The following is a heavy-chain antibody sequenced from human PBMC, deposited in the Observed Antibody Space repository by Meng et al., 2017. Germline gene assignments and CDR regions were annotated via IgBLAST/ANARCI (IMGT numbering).Heavy chain of an antibody. Sequence: GESLKISCAASGFTFSSYEMNWVRQAPGKGLEWVSYISSSGSTIYYADSVKGRFTISRDNAKNSLYLQTNSLRAEDTAVYYCARDLMVGATRNFDYWGQGTLVTVSS. V-gene: IGHV3-48*03. CDR3: ARDLMVGATRNFDY. CDR2: ISSSGSTI. J-gene: IGHJ4*02. D-gene: IGHD1-26*01. CDR1: GFTFSSYE.